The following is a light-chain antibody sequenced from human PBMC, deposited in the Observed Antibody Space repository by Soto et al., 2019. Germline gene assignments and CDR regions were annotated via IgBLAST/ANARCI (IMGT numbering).Light chain of an antibody. Sequence: DIQMTQSPSTLSASVGDRVTITCRASQSISPWLAWYQQKPGKAPKLLIYKASSLESGVPSRFSGRGSGTEFTLTISSLQPDDFATDFCQQYNSYSRTFGQGTKVHSK. J-gene: IGKJ1*01. CDR3: QQYNSYSRT. V-gene: IGKV1-5*03. CDR2: KAS. CDR1: QSISPW.